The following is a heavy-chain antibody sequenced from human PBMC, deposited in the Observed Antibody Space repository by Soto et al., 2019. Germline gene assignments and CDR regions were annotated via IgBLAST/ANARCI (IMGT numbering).Heavy chain of an antibody. CDR3: AHRRGGYSGYYHFDY. Sequence: QITLKESGPTLVKPTQTLTLTCTFSGFSLSTSGVGVGWIRQPPGKALEWLALIYWDDDKRYSPSLKSRPTITKDTSKNQVVLTMTNMDPVDTATYYCAHRRGGYSGYYHFDYWGQGTLVTVSS. V-gene: IGHV2-5*02. CDR2: IYWDDDK. CDR1: GFSLSTSGVG. J-gene: IGHJ4*02. D-gene: IGHD5-12*01.